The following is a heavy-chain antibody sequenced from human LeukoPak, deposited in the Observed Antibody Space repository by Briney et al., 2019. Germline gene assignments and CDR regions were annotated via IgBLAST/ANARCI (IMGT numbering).Heavy chain of an antibody. CDR1: GLTFSDYW. CDR2: IKHDGSEK. CDR3: ATDRGLR. J-gene: IGHJ6*04. V-gene: IGHV3-7*03. Sequence: GGSLRLSCAASGLTFSDYWMYWVRQAPGKGLEWVANIKHDGSEKYYVDSVKGRFTISRDSAKNSLYLQMNSLRVEDTAVYYCATDRGLRWGKGTTVTVSS.